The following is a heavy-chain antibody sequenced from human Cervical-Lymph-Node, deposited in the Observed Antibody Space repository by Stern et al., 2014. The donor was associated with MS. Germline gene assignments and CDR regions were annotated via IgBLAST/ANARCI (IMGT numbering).Heavy chain of an antibody. CDR1: GFIFSSYW. D-gene: IGHD2-2*01. V-gene: IGHV3-74*01. Sequence: EMPLVESGGGSVQPGGSLRLSCAASGFIFSSYWMHWVRQAPGKGLVWVSRIKSDGSSKTYADSVKGRFTISRDNAKNTLYLQMNSLRAEDTAVYYCAREILGSHLPLPDIRRYHGLDVWGQGTTVTVSS. CDR3: AREILGSHLPLPDIRRYHGLDV. J-gene: IGHJ6*02. CDR2: IKSDGSSK.